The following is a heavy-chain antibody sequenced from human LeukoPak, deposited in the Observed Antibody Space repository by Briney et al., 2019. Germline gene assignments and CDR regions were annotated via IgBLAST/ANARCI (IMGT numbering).Heavy chain of an antibody. Sequence: ASVKVSCKASGYTFTSYYMHWVQQAPGQGLEWMGIINPSGGSTSYAQKFQGRVTMTRDTSTSTVYMELSSLRSEDTAVYYCARDEPGYCSSTSCLVGDYWGQGTLVTVSS. J-gene: IGHJ4*02. V-gene: IGHV1-46*01. CDR3: ARDEPGYCSSTSCLVGDY. CDR1: GYTFTSYY. D-gene: IGHD2-2*01. CDR2: INPSGGST.